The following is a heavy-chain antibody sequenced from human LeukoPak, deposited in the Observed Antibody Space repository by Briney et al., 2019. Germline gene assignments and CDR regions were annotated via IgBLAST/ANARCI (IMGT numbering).Heavy chain of an antibody. V-gene: IGHV3-49*04. D-gene: IGHD1-26*01. J-gene: IGHJ4*02. Sequence: GGSLRLSCTASGFTFGDYAISWVRQAPGKELEWVGFIGTRAYGATTEYAASVRGRFTISRDDFKSIAYLQMNSLKSEDTAVYYCSREGTGSYYFVYWGQGTLVTVSS. CDR1: GFTFGDYA. CDR2: IGTRAYGATT. CDR3: SREGTGSYYFVY.